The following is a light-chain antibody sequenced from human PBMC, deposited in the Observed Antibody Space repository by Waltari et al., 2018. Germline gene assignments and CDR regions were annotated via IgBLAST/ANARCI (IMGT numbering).Light chain of an antibody. Sequence: QYAMTQPASVSGSPGQSITIPCTGARQDVGIYTLVFCYQQHPGKAPKLLIYETTQRPSGISIRFSGSKSGNTSSLTISGLQADDEADYYCFSYSTGCTTFLVLGGGTKLTVL. CDR3: FSYSTGCTTFLV. V-gene: IGLV2-23*01. CDR1: RQDVGIYTL. J-gene: IGLJ3*02. CDR2: ETT.